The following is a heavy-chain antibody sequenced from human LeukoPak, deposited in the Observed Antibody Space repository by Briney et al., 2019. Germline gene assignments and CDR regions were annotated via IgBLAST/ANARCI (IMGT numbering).Heavy chain of an antibody. J-gene: IGHJ3*01. Sequence: GGSLRLSCAASGFIFSDYAMSWVRQAPGKGLEWDSVVSGPGHDTYYADSVKGRFTISRDNSKNTLYLEINSPRAEDTAVYYCAKDQFARNGVYDAIDVWGQGKMVTVSS. CDR2: VSGPGHDT. CDR3: AKDQFARNGVYDAIDV. CDR1: GFIFSDYA. V-gene: IGHV3-23*01. D-gene: IGHD2-8*01.